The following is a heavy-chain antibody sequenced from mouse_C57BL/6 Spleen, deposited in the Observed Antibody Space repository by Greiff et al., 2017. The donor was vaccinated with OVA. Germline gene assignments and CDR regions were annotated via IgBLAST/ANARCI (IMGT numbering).Heavy chain of an antibody. CDR2: INPSNGGT. V-gene: IGHV1-53*01. CDR3: ARTGYRYYFDY. D-gene: IGHD3-1*01. Sequence: QVQLQQPGPELVKPGASVKLSCKASGYTFTSSWMHWVKQRPGQGLEWIGNINPSNGGTNYNATFKSKATLTVDKSSSTAYMQLSSLTSEDTAVYYCARTGYRYYFDYWGQGTTLTVSS. J-gene: IGHJ2*01. CDR1: GYTFTSSW.